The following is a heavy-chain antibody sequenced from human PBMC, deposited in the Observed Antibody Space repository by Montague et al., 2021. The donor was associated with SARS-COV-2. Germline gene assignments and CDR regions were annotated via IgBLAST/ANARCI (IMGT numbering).Heavy chain of an antibody. CDR1: SGSISNYY. CDR3: ARVGRQQLVRLSGMDV. CDR2: IYYSGST. Sequence: SETLSLTCTVSSGSISNYYWSWIRQSPGKGLEWIGSIYYSGSTYYNPSXXSRVTISVDTSKNQFSLKLSSVTAADTAVYYCARVGRQQLVRLSGMDVWGQGTTVTVSS. V-gene: IGHV4-59*12. J-gene: IGHJ6*02. D-gene: IGHD6-13*01.